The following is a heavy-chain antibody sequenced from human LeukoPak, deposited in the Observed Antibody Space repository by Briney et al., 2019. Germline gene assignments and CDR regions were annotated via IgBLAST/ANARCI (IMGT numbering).Heavy chain of an antibody. CDR2: IYYSGST. CDR1: GGSISSYY. V-gene: IGHV4-59*08. D-gene: IGHD3-22*01. J-gene: IGHJ4*02. CDR3: ARMTYYYDSSGYHFDY. Sequence: SETLSLTCTVSGGSISSYYWSWIRQPPGKGLEWIGYIYYSGSTNYNPSLKSRVTISVDTSKNQFSLKLSSVTAADTAVYYCARMTYYYDSSGYHFDYWGQGTLVTVSS.